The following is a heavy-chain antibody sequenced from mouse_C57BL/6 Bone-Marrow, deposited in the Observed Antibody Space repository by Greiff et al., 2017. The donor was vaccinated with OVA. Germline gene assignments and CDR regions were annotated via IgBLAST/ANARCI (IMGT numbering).Heavy chain of an antibody. Sequence: QVQLQQSGAELVKPGASVKLSCKASGYTFTEYTIHWVKQRSGQGLEWIGWFYPGSGSIKYNEKFKDKATLTADKSSSPVYMELSRLTSEDSAVYFCARHEEGPLEGDYYAMDYGDRGTSVTVSS. CDR2: FYPGSGSI. CDR3: ARHEEGPLEGDYYAMDY. D-gene: IGHD2-13*01. J-gene: IGHJ4*01. CDR1: GYTFTEYT. V-gene: IGHV1-62-2*01.